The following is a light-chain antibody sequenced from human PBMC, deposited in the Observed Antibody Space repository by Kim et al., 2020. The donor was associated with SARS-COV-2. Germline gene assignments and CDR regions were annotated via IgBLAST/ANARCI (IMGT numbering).Light chain of an antibody. CDR3: QTWGTGRGV. J-gene: IGLJ2*01. Sequence: SVKLTGTLSSGHSSYAIAWHQQQPEKGPRYLMKLNSDGSHSKGDGIPDRFSGSSSGAERYLTISSLQSEDEADYYCQTWGTGRGVFGGGTQLTVL. CDR1: SGHSSYA. V-gene: IGLV4-69*01. CDR2: LNSDGSH.